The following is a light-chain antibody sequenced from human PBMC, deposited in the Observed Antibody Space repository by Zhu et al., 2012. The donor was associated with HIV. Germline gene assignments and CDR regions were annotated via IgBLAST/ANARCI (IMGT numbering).Light chain of an antibody. CDR2: GAS. CDR3: QHLTLYPT. J-gene: IGKJ4*01. V-gene: IGKV1-9*01. CDR1: EAINIY. Sequence: DVQLTQSPSFLSASVGDRVTITCRASEAINIYLAWYQQKPGKAPKLLIYGASIVQTGVPSRFSGSGSGTEFTLTISSLQPEDFATYFCQHLTLYPTFGGGSRVEIK.